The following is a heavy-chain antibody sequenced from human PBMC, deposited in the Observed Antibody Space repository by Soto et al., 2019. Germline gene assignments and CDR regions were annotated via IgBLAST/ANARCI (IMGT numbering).Heavy chain of an antibody. D-gene: IGHD6-6*01. CDR1: GYTLTELS. CDR3: ATDAPGIAARLPYYYGTAV. Sequence: ASVKVSCKASGYTLTELSMHWVRQAPGKGLEWMGGFDPEDAETIYAQKFQGRVTMTEDTSTDTAYMEPSSLRSEDTAVYYCATDAPGIAARLPYYYGTAVWGQGTTVTVSS. V-gene: IGHV1-24*01. CDR2: FDPEDAET. J-gene: IGHJ6*02.